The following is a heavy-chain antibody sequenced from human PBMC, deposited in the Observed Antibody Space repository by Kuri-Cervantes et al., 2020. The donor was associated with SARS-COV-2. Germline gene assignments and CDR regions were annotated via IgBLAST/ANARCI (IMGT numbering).Heavy chain of an antibody. CDR3: ARSGVAGYFDL. J-gene: IGHJ2*01. D-gene: IGHD6-19*01. V-gene: IGHV4-59*12. CDR2: IYYSGST. Sequence: SETLSLTCTVSGGSISSYYWSWIRQPPGKGLEWIGYIYYSGSTNYNPSLKSRVTMSVDTSKNQFSLKLSSVTAADTAAYYCARSGVAGYFDLWGRGTLVTVSS. CDR1: GGSISSYY.